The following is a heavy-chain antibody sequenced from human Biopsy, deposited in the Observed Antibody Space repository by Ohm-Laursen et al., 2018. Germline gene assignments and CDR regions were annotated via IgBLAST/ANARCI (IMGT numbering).Heavy chain of an antibody. D-gene: IGHD3-22*01. J-gene: IGHJ4*02. CDR1: GGSFSGYY. V-gene: IGHV4-34*01. Sequence: GTLSLTCGVYGGSFSGYYCSWIRQPPGKGLEWIGEINDSGRTNYNPSLRSRVTFSVDTSKNQFSLKLSSVTAADTAMYYCAAYYYDSSGYFYAFHYWGQGTLVTVSS. CDR2: INDSGRT. CDR3: AAYYYDSSGYFYAFHY.